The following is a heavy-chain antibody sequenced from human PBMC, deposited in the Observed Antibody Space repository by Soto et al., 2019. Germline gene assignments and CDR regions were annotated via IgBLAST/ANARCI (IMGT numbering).Heavy chain of an antibody. CDR2: IIPIFGTA. CDR1: GGTFSSYA. D-gene: IGHD3-3*01. Sequence: QVQLVQSGAEVKKPGSSLKVSCKASGGTFSSYAFSWVRQAPGQGLEWMGGIIPIFGTANYAQKFQGRVTITADESTSTAYMELSSLRSEDTAVYYCARVRVRFLEWLGSEGWGQGTLVTVSS. CDR3: ARVRVRFLEWLGSEG. V-gene: IGHV1-69*12. J-gene: IGHJ4*02.